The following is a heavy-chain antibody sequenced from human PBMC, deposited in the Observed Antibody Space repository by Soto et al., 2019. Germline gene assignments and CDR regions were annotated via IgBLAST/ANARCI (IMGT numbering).Heavy chain of an antibody. V-gene: IGHV3-23*01. Sequence: HPGGSLRRSCVASGFKCISYAMSWVRQAPGKWLDWGATIGGSGGFTNYAYSVKGRFTISRDNFRNTMYMQMNSLSFDDTTTSYCAKDWSAADYRLYFFESWGKGTMVNV. CDR3: AKDWSAADYRLYFFES. CDR2: IGGSGGFT. D-gene: IGHD3-3*01. CDR1: GFKCISYA. J-gene: IGHJ4*02.